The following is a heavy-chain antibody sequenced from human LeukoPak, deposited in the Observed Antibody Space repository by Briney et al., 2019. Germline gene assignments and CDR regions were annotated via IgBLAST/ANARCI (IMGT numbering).Heavy chain of an antibody. CDR1: GYTFTSYY. D-gene: IGHD2-2*01. Sequence: ASVKVSCKASGYTFTSYYMHWVRQAAGQGLEWXXXXXXXXXGDSTSYAQKFQGRVIMTRDMSTNTVYMELSSLRSEDTAVYYCARGVCSGTSCYWGHNWFDPWGQGTLVTVSS. CDR2: XXXXXXGDST. CDR3: ARGVCSGTSCYWGHNWFDP. J-gene: IGHJ5*02. V-gene: IGHV1-46*01.